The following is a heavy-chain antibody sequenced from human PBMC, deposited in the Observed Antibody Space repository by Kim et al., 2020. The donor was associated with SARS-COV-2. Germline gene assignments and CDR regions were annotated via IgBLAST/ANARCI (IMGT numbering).Heavy chain of an antibody. V-gene: IGHV1-46*01. Sequence: KFQGRVTMTRDTSTSTVYMELISLRSEDTAVYYCARGALAAAGYEDWFDPWGQGTLVTVSS. D-gene: IGHD6-13*01. J-gene: IGHJ5*02. CDR3: ARGALAAAGYEDWFDP.